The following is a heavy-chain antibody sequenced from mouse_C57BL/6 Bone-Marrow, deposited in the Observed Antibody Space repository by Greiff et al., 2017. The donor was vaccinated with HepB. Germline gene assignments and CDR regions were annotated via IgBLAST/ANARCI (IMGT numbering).Heavy chain of an antibody. J-gene: IGHJ4*01. CDR1: GYTFTSYG. Sequence: QVQLQQSGAELARPGASVKLSCKASGYTFTSYGISWVKQRTGQGLEWIGEIYPRSGNTYYNEKFKGKATLTADKSSSTAYMELRSLTSEDSAVYFCAMRAMDYWGQGTSVTVSS. CDR2: IYPRSGNT. V-gene: IGHV1-81*01. CDR3: AMRAMDY.